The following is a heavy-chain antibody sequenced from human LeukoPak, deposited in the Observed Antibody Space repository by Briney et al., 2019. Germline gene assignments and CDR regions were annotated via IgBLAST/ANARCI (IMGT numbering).Heavy chain of an antibody. CDR2: FDPEDGET. V-gene: IGHV1-24*01. D-gene: IGHD3-22*01. Sequence: AASVKVSCKVSGYTLTELSMHWVRQAPGKGLEWMGGFDPEDGETIYAQKFRGRVTMTEDTSTDTAYMELSSLRSEDTAVYYCASVSYYYDSSGYHYYFDYWGQGTLVTVSS. CDR3: ASVSYYYDSSGYHYYFDY. CDR1: GYTLTELS. J-gene: IGHJ4*02.